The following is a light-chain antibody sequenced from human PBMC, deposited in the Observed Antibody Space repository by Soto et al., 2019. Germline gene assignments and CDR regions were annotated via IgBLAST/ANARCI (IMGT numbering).Light chain of an antibody. V-gene: IGKV3-20*01. CDR2: GAS. J-gene: IGKJ1*01. Sequence: ESVLMQSQRTLSLSPGERSTLSCMASQSVSNTYLAWAQQEPRQAPRLLIHGASNRATGIPDRFSGSGSGTDFTLTISRLEPEDFAVYYCQQYGTSGTFGQGATVDIK. CDR3: QQYGTSGT. CDR1: QSVSNTY.